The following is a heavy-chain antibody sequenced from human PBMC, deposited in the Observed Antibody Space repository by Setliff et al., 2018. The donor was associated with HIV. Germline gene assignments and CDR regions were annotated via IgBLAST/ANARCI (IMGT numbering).Heavy chain of an antibody. D-gene: IGHD6-6*01. J-gene: IGHJ4*02. Sequence: LSLTCSVSGGSINNDIYFWTWIRQHPGKGLEWIGYIYYSGNTYYHPSLKSRFTISVDTSKNQFSLRLTSVTAADTARYFCARSSRTSPYWLDYWGQGIPVTVSS. CDR1: GGSINNDIYF. CDR2: IYYSGNT. V-gene: IGHV4-31*02. CDR3: ARSSRTSPYWLDY.